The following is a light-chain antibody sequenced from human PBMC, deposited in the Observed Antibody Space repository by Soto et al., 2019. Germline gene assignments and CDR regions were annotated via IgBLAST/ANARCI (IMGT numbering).Light chain of an antibody. CDR2: WAS. V-gene: IGKV4-1*01. Sequence: DIEMTQSPDSLAVSVGERATINCRSSQSVFYNSNKQNYLAWYQQKPGQPPKLLIYWASTRESGVPDRFSGSGSGTDFTLTISSLQAEDVAVYYCQQYYSTPLTFGGGTKVDIK. CDR3: QQYYSTPLT. CDR1: QSVFYNSNKQNY. J-gene: IGKJ4*01.